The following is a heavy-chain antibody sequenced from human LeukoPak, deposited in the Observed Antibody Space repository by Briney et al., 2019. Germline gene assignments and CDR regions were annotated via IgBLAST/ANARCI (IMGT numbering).Heavy chain of an antibody. CDR1: GYSISSGYY. CDR3: AWKYYYDSSGYFYVDQ. Sequence: PSETLSLTCAVSGYSISSGYYWGWIRQSPEKGLEWIGSIYHSGTTYYNPSLKSRVTISIDTSKNQFSLNLNSVTAADTVVYYCAWKYYYDSSGYFYVDQWGQGILVAVSS. J-gene: IGHJ4*02. V-gene: IGHV4-38-2*01. CDR2: IYHSGTT. D-gene: IGHD3-22*01.